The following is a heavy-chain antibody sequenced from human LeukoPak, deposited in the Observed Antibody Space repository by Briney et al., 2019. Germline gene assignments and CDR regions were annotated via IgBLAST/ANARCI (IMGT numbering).Heavy chain of an antibody. Sequence: PGGSLRLSCAASGFTFSSYAMNWVRQAPGKGLEWVSSISSGSTYIYYADSVKGRFTISRDNAKNSLYLQMDSLRVEDTAEYYCARDPYSGNYGAYYYYYMDVWGKGTTVTVSS. V-gene: IGHV3-21*01. CDR3: ARDPYSGNYGAYYYYYMDV. CDR2: ISSGSTYI. J-gene: IGHJ6*03. CDR1: GFTFSSYA. D-gene: IGHD1-26*01.